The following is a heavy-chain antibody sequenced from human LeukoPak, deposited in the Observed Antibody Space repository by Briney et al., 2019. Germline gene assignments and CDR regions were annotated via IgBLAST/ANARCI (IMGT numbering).Heavy chain of an antibody. Sequence: SETLSLTCTVSGGSINSGGYYWSWIRQHPGKALEWIGYIYHSGSAYYNPSLKSRVTISVDTSKNQFSLKLSSVTAADTAVYYCARGRPIVVVPAATYYYYGMDVWGQGTTVTVSS. D-gene: IGHD2-2*01. CDR1: GGSINSGGYY. V-gene: IGHV4-31*03. CDR3: ARGRPIVVVPAATYYYYGMDV. J-gene: IGHJ6*02. CDR2: IYHSGSA.